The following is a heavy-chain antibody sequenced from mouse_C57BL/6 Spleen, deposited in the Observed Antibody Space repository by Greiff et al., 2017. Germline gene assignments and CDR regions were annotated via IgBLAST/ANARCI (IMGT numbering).Heavy chain of an antibody. J-gene: IGHJ1*03. CDR3: VVSTMITTGYFDV. V-gene: IGHV5-4*03. CDR1: GFTFSSYA. CDR2: ISDGGSYT. D-gene: IGHD2-4*01. Sequence: DVKLVESGGGLVKPGGSLKLSCAASGFTFSSYAMSWVRQTPEKRLEWVATISDGGSYTYYPDNVKGRFTISRDNAKNNLYLQMSHLKSEDTAMYYCVVSTMITTGYFDVWGTGTTVTVSS.